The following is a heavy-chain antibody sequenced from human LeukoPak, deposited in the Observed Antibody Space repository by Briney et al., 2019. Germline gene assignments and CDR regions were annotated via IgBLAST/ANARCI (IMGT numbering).Heavy chain of an antibody. CDR1: GFTFSGYT. J-gene: IGHJ6*02. V-gene: IGHV3-48*04. CDR2: ISTTGSTI. Sequence: GGSLRLSCAASGFTFSGYTMTWVRQAPGKGLEWVSYISTTGSTIYYADSVKGRFTISRGNARNSLSLQMNSLRGEDTAVYYCARDIDSSSPEGVDVWGQGTTVTVSS. D-gene: IGHD6-6*01. CDR3: ARDIDSSSPEGVDV.